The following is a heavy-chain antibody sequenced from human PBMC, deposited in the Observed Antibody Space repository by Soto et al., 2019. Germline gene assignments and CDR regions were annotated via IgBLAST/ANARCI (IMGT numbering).Heavy chain of an antibody. CDR1: GYTFTGYY. CDR3: ARGRYCSGGSCYAGFDY. CDR2: INPNSGGT. Sequence: GXXVKVSCRASGYTFTGYYMHWVRQAPGQGLEWMGWINPNSGGTNYAQKFQGWVTMTRDTSISTAYMELSRLRSDDTAVYYCARGRYCSGGSCYAGFDYWGQGTLVTVSS. D-gene: IGHD2-15*01. J-gene: IGHJ4*02. V-gene: IGHV1-2*04.